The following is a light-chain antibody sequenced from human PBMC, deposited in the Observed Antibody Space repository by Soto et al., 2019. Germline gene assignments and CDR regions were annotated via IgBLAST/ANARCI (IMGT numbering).Light chain of an antibody. V-gene: IGKV2-28*01. CDR2: LVS. CDR3: MQALQTRT. CDR1: QSLLHSNGYTY. Sequence: DIVLTQSPLSLPVTPGDPASIYCRSSQSLLHSNGYTYLDWYLQKPGQSPQLLIYLVSNRASGVPDRFSGSGSGTDFTLKISRVVAEDVGVYYCMQALQTRTFGQGTKLEIK. J-gene: IGKJ2*01.